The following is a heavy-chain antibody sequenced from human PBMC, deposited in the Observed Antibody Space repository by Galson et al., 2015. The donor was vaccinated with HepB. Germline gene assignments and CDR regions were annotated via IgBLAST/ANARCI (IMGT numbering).Heavy chain of an antibody. CDR2: IYPGDSDT. D-gene: IGHD5-18*01. J-gene: IGHJ4*02. Sequence: QSGAEVKKPGESLKISCKVSGYTFTNYWIAWVRQMPGKGLEWMGIIYPGDSDTRYSPSFQGQVTISADKSISTAYLQWSSLKASDTAMYYCAKSGYSPWLYFDYWGQGTLVTVSS. CDR1: GYTFTNYW. V-gene: IGHV5-51*01. CDR3: AKSGYSPWLYFDY.